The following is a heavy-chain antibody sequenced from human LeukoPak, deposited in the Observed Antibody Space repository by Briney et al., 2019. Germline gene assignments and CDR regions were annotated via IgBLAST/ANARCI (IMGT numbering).Heavy chain of an antibody. V-gene: IGHV1-69*13. J-gene: IGHJ4*02. CDR3: ARSYYYDRELDY. Sequence: GASVKVSCKASGYTFTSYGISWVRQAPGQGLEWMGGIIPIFGTANYAQKFQGRVTITADESTSTAYMELSSLRSEDTAVYYCARSYYYDRELDYWGQGTLVTVSS. CDR2: IIPIFGTA. CDR1: GYTFTSYG. D-gene: IGHD3-10*02.